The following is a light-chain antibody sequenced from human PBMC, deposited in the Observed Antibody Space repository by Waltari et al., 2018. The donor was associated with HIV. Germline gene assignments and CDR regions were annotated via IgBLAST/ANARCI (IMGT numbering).Light chain of an antibody. J-gene: IGLJ2*01. CDR1: RSNIGSNS. V-gene: IGLV1-44*01. Sequence: QSVLTQPPSASGTPGQRVTISCSGRRSNIGSNSVSWYQQLPGTAPKLLIYSNSQRPSGVPDLFSGSKSGTSASLAISGLQSEEEAEYYCASWDDNLNALFGGGTKLTVL. CDR2: SNS. CDR3: ASWDDNLNAL.